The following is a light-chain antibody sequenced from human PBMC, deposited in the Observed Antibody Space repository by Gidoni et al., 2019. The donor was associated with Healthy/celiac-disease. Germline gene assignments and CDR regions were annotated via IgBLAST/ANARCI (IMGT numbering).Light chain of an antibody. J-gene: IGKJ1*01. CDR2: WAS. CDR3: QQYYSTPWT. CDR1: QSVLYSSNNKNY. V-gene: IGKV4-1*01. Sequence: DIVMTQSPDSLAVSLGERATINCKSSQSVLYSSNNKNYLAWYQQKPGQPPKLLIYWASTRESGVPGRFSGSVSGTDFTLTISSLQAEDVAVYYCQQYYSTPWTFGQSTKVEIK.